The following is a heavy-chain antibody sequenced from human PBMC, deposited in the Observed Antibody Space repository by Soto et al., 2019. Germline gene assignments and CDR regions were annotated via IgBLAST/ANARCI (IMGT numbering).Heavy chain of an antibody. Sequence: PGGSLRLSCAALGFTVSGKRYVAWVRQAPGKGLEWISALYDVDGTFYADSVKGRFTTSSDNAKNTLYLQMNSLRAEDTAVYYCARWEQWLSTLDYWGQGTQVTVYS. J-gene: IGHJ4*02. CDR2: LYDVDGT. V-gene: IGHV3-66*01. D-gene: IGHD6-19*01. CDR3: ARWEQWLSTLDY. CDR1: GFTVSGKRY.